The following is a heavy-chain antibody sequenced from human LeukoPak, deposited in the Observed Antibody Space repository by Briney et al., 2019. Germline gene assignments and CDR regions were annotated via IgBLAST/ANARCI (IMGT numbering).Heavy chain of an antibody. CDR1: GFRFSDHY. CDR3: ARRDCSNGICYFDY. D-gene: IGHD2-8*01. J-gene: IGHJ4*02. V-gene: IGHV3-72*01. CDR2: TRNKANSYIT. Sequence: GGSLRLSCAASGFRFSDHYMDWVRQAPGKGLEWVGPTRNKANSYITEYAASVKGRFTVSRDDSKNSLYLQMNNLKTEDTAVYYCARRDCSNGICYFDYWGQGTVVTVSS.